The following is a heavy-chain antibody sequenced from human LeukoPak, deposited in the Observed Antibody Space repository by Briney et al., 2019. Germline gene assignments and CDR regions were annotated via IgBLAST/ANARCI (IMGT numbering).Heavy chain of an antibody. CDR2: IYYSGST. CDR3: ARDRAPGDYYGSGSLGYYYGMDV. CDR1: GGSISSGGYS. V-gene: IGHV4-31*11. Sequence: PSETLSLTCAVSGGSISSGGYSWSWIRQHPGKGLEWIGYIYYSGSTYYNPSLKSRVTISVDTSKDQFSLKLSSVTAADTAVYYCARDRAPGDYYGSGSLGYYYGMDVWGQGTTVTVSS. D-gene: IGHD3-10*01. J-gene: IGHJ6*02.